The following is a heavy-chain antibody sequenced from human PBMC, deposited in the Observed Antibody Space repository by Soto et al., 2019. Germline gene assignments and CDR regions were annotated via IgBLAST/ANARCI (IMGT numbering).Heavy chain of an antibody. CDR3: AKDKGYYDSSGDFDY. J-gene: IGHJ4*02. D-gene: IGHD3-22*01. CDR1: GFTFSRYG. V-gene: IGHV3-30*18. CDR2: ISYDGSNK. Sequence: PGGSLRLSCAASGFTFSRYGMHWVRQAPGKGLEWVAVISYDGSNKYYADSVKGRFTISRDNSKNTLYLQMNSLRAEDTAVYYCAKDKGYYDSSGDFDYWGQGTLVTVSS.